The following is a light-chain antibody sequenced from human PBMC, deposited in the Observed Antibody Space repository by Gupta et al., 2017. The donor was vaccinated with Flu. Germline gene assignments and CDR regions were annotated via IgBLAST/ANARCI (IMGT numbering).Light chain of an antibody. CDR2: KAS. CDR1: QSISSW. CDR3: QQYDTLPT. J-gene: IGKJ1*01. Sequence: DIQMTQSPSTLSASVGDRVTITCRASQSISSWLAWYQQKPGKPPKLLLSKASNLERGVPSRFSGSGSGTEFTLTISSLQPEDFATYYCQQYDTLPTFGQGTKVEIK. V-gene: IGKV1-5*03.